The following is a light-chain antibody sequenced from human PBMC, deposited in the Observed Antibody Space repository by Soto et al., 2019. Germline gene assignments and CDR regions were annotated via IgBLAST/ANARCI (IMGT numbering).Light chain of an antibody. V-gene: IGKV1-27*01. CDR2: AAS. Sequence: DIQMTQSPSSLSASVGDRVTNTCRASQGTSNYLAWYQQKPGKVPKLLIYAASTLQSGVPSRFRGSGSGTYFTLTINSLQPEDVATYYCQKYNSAPTWTFGQGTKVEIK. CDR3: QKYNSAPTWT. J-gene: IGKJ1*01. CDR1: QGTSNY.